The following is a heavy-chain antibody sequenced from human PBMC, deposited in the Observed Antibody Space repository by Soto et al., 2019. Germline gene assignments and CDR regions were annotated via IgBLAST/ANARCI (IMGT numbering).Heavy chain of an antibody. Sequence: EVQLVESGGDLVQPGESLKLSCAASGFTFSGSAMHWVRQASGKGLEWLGRIRNKANSYGTAYAATVKGRFTISRDDSKNTAYLQMNSLKTEDTAVYFCTRQTGPGGNSQLVYWGQGTLVTVSS. V-gene: IGHV3-73*02. D-gene: IGHD2-21*02. CDR3: TRQTGPGGNSQLVY. CDR2: IRNKANSYGT. J-gene: IGHJ4*02. CDR1: GFTFSGSA.